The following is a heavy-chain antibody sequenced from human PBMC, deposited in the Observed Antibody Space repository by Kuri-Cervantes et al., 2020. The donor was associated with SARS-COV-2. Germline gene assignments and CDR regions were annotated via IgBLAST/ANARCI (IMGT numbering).Heavy chain of an antibody. V-gene: IGHV3-30*02. CDR1: GFTFSSYA. D-gene: IGHD3-10*01. J-gene: IGHJ6*03. CDR3: ARVETSHYPSYYMDV. Sequence: GESLKISCAASGFTFSSYAMSWVRQAPGKGLEWVAFIRYDGSNKYYADSVKGRFTISRDNSKNTLSLQMNSLSAEDTAVYFCARVETSHYPSYYMDVWGKGTTVTVSS. CDR2: IRYDGSNK.